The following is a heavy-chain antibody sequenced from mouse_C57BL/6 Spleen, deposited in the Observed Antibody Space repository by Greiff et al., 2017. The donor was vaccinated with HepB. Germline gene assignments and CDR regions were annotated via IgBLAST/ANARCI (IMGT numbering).Heavy chain of an antibody. V-gene: IGHV1-19*01. Sequence: SGPVLVKPGASVKMSCKASGYTFTDYYMNWVKQSHGKSLEWIGVINPYNGGTSYNQKFKGKATLTVDKSSSTAYMELNSLTSEDSAVYYCARRRANWDDYAMDYWGQGTSVTVSS. D-gene: IGHD4-1*01. CDR3: ARRRANWDDYAMDY. CDR2: INPYNGGT. CDR1: GYTFTDYY. J-gene: IGHJ4*01.